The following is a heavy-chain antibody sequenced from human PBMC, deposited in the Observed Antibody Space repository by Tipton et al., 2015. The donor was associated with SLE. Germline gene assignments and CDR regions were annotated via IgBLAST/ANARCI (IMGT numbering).Heavy chain of an antibody. CDR2: INPSGGST. D-gene: IGHD3-3*01. CDR3: ARSDFWSDQGLDF. CDR1: GYTFTSYY. V-gene: IGHV1-46*01. Sequence: QVQLVQSGAEVKKPGASVKVSCKASGYTFTSYYIHWARQAPGQGIEWMGIINPSGGSTNYAQKFQGRVTMTRDTSISTAYMELSRLRSDDTALYYCARSDFWSDQGLDFWGQGALVTVSS. J-gene: IGHJ4*02.